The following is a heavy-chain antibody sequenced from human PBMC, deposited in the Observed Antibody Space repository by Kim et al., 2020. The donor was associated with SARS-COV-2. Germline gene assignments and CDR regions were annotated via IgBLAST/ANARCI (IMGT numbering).Heavy chain of an antibody. Sequence: GGSLRLSCAASGFTFSDYYMSWIRQAPGKGLEWVSYISSSSSYTNYADSVKGRFTISRDNAKNSLYLQMNSLGAEDTAVYYCARVRYSSGGGYFDYWGQGNLVTVSS. CDR1: GFTFSDYY. CDR3: ARVRYSSGGGYFDY. D-gene: IGHD6-19*01. CDR2: ISSSSSYT. J-gene: IGHJ4*02. V-gene: IGHV3-11*06.